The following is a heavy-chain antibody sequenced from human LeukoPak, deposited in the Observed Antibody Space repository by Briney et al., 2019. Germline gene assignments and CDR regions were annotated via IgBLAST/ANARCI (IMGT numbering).Heavy chain of an antibody. Sequence: ASVKVSCKASGYTFTSYGISWVRQAPGQGLEWMGWMNPNSGNTGYAQKFQGRVTMTRNTSISTAYMELSSLRSEDTAVYYCARSYGDYYFDYWGQGTLVTVSS. CDR1: GYTFTSYG. CDR3: ARSYGDYYFDY. D-gene: IGHD4-17*01. V-gene: IGHV1-8*02. J-gene: IGHJ4*02. CDR2: MNPNSGNT.